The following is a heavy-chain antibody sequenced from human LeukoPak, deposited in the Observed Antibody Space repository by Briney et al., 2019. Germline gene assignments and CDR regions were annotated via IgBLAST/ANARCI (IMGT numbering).Heavy chain of an antibody. J-gene: IGHJ4*02. V-gene: IGHV3-30-3*01. CDR1: GFTFSSYA. D-gene: IGHD6-6*01. CDR2: ISYDGSNK. Sequence: HTGGSLRLSCAASGFTFSSYAMHWVRQAPGKGLEWVAVISYDGSNKYYADSVKGRFTISRDNSKNTLYLQMNSLRTEDTAVYYCARDFEYSSHRGTNWGQGTLVTVSS. CDR3: ARDFEYSSHRGTN.